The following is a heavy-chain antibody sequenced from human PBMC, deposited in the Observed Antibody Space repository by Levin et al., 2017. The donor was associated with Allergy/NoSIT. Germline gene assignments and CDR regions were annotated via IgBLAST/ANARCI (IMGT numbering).Heavy chain of an antibody. CDR1: GFTFSSYA. V-gene: IGHV3-30-3*01. D-gene: IGHD4-23*01. J-gene: IGHJ5*02. CDR3: ARDLEATAVGPS. CDR2: ISYDGSNK. Sequence: SCAASGFTFSSYAMHWVRQAPGKGLEWVAVISYDGSNKYYADSVKGRFTISRDNSKNTLYLQMNSLRAEDTAVYYCARDLEATAVGPSWGQGTLVTVSS.